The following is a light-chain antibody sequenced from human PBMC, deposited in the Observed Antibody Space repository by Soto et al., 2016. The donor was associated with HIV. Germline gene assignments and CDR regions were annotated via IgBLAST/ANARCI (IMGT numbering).Light chain of an antibody. CDR1: DIGSKS. Sequence: SYVLTQPPSESGAPGQTATITCVGNDIGSKSVRWFQQKPGQAPVVVVYDDGDRPSGIPERFSGSNSGNMATLTISRIEVGDEADYYCQVWDTRSDHWVFGGGTKLTVL. V-gene: IGLV3-21*02. CDR2: DDG. J-gene: IGLJ3*02. CDR3: QVWDTRSDHWV.